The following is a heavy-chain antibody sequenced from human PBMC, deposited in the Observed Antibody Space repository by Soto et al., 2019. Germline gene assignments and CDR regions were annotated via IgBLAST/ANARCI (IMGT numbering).Heavy chain of an antibody. D-gene: IGHD2-15*01. CDR1: GFTFRSSA. V-gene: IGHV3-30-3*01. Sequence: QVQLVESGGGVVQPGGSLRLSCAASGFTFRSSAFHWVRQAPGKGREWVALITSDAININHAGSVKGRFTLSRDNSKNTRYLQMNSLTAEDTAVYYCVRDPHRGNCELEYWGQGTQGTVST. CDR3: VRDPHRGNCELEY. J-gene: IGHJ4*02. CDR2: ITSDAINI.